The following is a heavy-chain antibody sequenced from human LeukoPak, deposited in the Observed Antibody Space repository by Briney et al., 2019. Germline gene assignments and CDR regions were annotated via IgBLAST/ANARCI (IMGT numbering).Heavy chain of an antibody. Sequence: ASLRVSCKASGYTFTGYYMYWVRQAPGQGLEWMGWINPNSGGTNYAQKFQGGVTMTRDTSISTAYMELSRLRSDDTAVYYCARNGCVNYYDSSGQFNWIDYWGQGTLVTVSS. CDR2: INPNSGGT. CDR1: GYTFTGYY. CDR3: ARNGCVNYYDSSGQFNWIDY. J-gene: IGHJ4*02. V-gene: IGHV1-2*02. D-gene: IGHD3-22*01.